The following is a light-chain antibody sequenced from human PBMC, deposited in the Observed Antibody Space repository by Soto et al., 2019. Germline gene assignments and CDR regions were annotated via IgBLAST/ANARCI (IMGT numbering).Light chain of an antibody. Sequence: SYELTQPHSVSVAPGKTARITCGGNNIGSKSVHWYQQKPGQAPVLVIYYDSDWPSGIPERFSGSNSGNTATLTISRVEAGDEADYYCQVWDSSSDHPGVVFGGGTKLTVL. CDR3: QVWDSSSDHPGVV. CDR2: YDS. CDR1: NIGSKS. J-gene: IGLJ2*01. V-gene: IGLV3-21*04.